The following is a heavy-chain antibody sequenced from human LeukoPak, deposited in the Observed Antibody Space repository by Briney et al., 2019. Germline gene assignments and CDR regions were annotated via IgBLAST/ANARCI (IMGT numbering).Heavy chain of an antibody. V-gene: IGHV4-4*07. J-gene: IGHJ5*02. Sequence: SDTLSLTCSVSGGSMSRYYWNWLRQPAGKGLEWLGRIYSTGSADYNPSLQSRVTMSVDTSKNEFSLRLTSVTAADTAIYYCARDRWFDTWGQGTLVTVSS. CDR1: GGSMSRYY. CDR2: IYSTGSA. CDR3: ARDRWFDT.